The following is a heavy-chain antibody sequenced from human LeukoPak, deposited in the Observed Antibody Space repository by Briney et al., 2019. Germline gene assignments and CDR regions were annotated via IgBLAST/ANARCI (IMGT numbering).Heavy chain of an antibody. Sequence: PGGSLRLSRAASGFTFSSYGMHWVRQAPGKGLEWVAFIRYDGSNKYYADSVKGRFTISRDNSKNTLYLQMNSLRAEDTAVYYCATDWLDAFDIWGQGTMVTVSS. V-gene: IGHV3-30*02. J-gene: IGHJ3*02. CDR1: GFTFSSYG. D-gene: IGHD6-19*01. CDR3: ATDWLDAFDI. CDR2: IRYDGSNK.